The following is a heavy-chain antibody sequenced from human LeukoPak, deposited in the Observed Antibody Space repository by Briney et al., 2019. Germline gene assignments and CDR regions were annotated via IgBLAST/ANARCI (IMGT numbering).Heavy chain of an antibody. CDR2: INQDGSEK. V-gene: IGHV3-7*01. D-gene: IGHD1-14*01. J-gene: IGHJ4*02. CDR1: GFTFNTYW. Sequence: GGSLRLSCVVSGFTFNTYWMSWVRQAPGKGLEWVAIINQDGSEKYYMDSVKGRFTISRDNAKNSLYLQMNSLRAEDTAVYYCARDPRNLDYWGQGTLVTVSS. CDR3: ARDPRNLDY.